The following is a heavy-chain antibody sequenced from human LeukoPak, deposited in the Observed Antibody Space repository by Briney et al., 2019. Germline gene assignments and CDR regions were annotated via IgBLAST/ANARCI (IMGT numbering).Heavy chain of an antibody. D-gene: IGHD4-23*01. CDR3: AIRGVYGGNRAPTWYYYGMDV. J-gene: IGHJ6*02. CDR1: GGTFSSYA. Sequence: ASVKVSCTASGGTFSSYAISWVRQAPGQGLEWMGGIIPIFGTANYAQKFQGRVTITADESTSTAYMELSSLRSEDTAVYYCAIRGVYGGNRAPTWYYYGMDVWGQGTTVTVSS. V-gene: IGHV1-69*13. CDR2: IIPIFGTA.